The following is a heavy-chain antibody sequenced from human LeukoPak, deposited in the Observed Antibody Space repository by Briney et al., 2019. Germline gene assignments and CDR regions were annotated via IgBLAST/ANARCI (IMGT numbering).Heavy chain of an antibody. CDR1: GFTFSDYY. D-gene: IGHD2-21*02. V-gene: IGHV3-11*04. J-gene: IGHJ4*02. Sequence: GGSLRLSCAASGFTFSDYYMSWIRQAPGKGLEWVSYISSSGSTIYYADSVKGRFTISRDNAKNSLYLQMNSLRAEDTAVYYCAREGDCGGDCYQPLDYWGQGTVVTVSS. CDR2: ISSSGSTI. CDR3: AREGDCGGDCYQPLDY.